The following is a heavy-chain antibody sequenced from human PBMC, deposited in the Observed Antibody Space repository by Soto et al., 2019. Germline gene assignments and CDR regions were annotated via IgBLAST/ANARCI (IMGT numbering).Heavy chain of an antibody. CDR2: IYPGDHET. V-gene: IGHV5-51*01. D-gene: IGHD6-13*01. CDR1: GYTFSNFW. Sequence: PGESVKISCXCSGYTFSNFWIGWVRQLPGQGLEWMGIIYPGDHETRYSPSFLGKVTISAETSINTAYLQWSSLEASDSAFYFCARSPRSSPYFDFWGQGALVTVS. J-gene: IGHJ4*02. CDR3: ARSPRSSPYFDF.